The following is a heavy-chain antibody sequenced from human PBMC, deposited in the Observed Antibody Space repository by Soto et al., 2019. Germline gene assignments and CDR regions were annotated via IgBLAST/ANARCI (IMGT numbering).Heavy chain of an antibody. D-gene: IGHD2-15*01. Sequence: QVQLVQSGAEVKKPGASVKVSCKASGYTFTSYGISWVRQAPGQGLEGMGWISAYNGNTNYAQKLQGRVTMTTDTSTSTAYMERRSRRSDDTAVYYCAREKGDIVVVVAATLGAGYCDYWGQGTLVTVSS. CDR3: AREKGDIVVVVAATLGAGYCDY. CDR2: ISAYNGNT. V-gene: IGHV1-18*01. J-gene: IGHJ4*02. CDR1: GYTFTSYG.